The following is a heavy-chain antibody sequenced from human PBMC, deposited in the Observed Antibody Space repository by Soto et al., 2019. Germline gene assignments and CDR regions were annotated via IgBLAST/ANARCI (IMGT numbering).Heavy chain of an antibody. Sequence: EVQLVESGGGLVQPGGSLRLSCAASGFTFSNYALNWVRQPPGKGLEWISFISTSGDTMYYADSVKGRFTISRDNAKNSLYLQMNSLRDEDTAVYYCAGDGSDLMGDWGQGTLVTVSS. CDR2: ISTSGDTM. J-gene: IGHJ4*02. CDR1: GFTFSNYA. D-gene: IGHD2-8*01. CDR3: AGDGSDLMGD. V-gene: IGHV3-48*02.